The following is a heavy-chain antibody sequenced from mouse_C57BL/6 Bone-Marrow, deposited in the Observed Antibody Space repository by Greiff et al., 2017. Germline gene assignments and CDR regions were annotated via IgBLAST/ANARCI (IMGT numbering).Heavy chain of an antibody. J-gene: IGHJ3*01. CDR1: GFNIKDDY. V-gene: IGHV14-4*01. CDR3: TTGNYPAWFAY. Sequence: VQLQQSGAELVRPGASVKLSCTASGFNIKDDYMHWVKQRPEQGLEWIGWIDPENGDTEYASKFQGKATITADTSSNTAYLQLSSLTSEDTAVYYCTTGNYPAWFAYWGQGTLVTVSA. CDR2: IDPENGDT. D-gene: IGHD2-1*01.